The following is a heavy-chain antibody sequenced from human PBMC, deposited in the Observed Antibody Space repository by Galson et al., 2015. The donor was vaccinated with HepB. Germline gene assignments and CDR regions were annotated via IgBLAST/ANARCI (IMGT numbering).Heavy chain of an antibody. Sequence: SLRLSCAGSGFIFRSYGIHWVRQAPGKGLEWLAVIYSDGSNKYYADSVKGRFTISRDNPKNTLYLQMTSLRAEDTAVYYCARDGSSGGDCLDHWGQGTLVTVSS. CDR3: ARDGSSGGDCLDH. D-gene: IGHD2-21*02. V-gene: IGHV3-33*01. CDR2: IYSDGSNK. CDR1: GFIFRSYG. J-gene: IGHJ4*02.